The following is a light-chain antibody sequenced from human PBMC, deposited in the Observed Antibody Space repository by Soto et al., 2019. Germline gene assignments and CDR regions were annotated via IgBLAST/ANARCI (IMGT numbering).Light chain of an antibody. J-gene: IGKJ2*01. CDR3: QHYSAGPPDT. CDR1: QSISSW. Sequence: DIQMTQSPATLSSSVGDRVTITCRASQSISSWLAWYQQKPGKAPKLLIYDASSMESGVPERFSGSGSGTEFTLTISSLQSEDSAIYYCQHYSAGPPDTFGQGTKVDIK. V-gene: IGKV1-5*01. CDR2: DAS.